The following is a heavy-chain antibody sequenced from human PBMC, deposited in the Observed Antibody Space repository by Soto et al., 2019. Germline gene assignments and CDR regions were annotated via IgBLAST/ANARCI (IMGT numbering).Heavy chain of an antibody. Sequence: EVQLLESGGGWLQPGGSLRLSCAASGFTFSSYAMNWVRQAPGKGLEWVSGITGSGAGSYYSDSVKGRFTISRDNSKTTLYLQMNCLRAEDTPVYYCPKAYSHSWPNDWFDPWGQGTLVTVSS. CDR3: PKAYSHSWPNDWFDP. D-gene: IGHD1-26*01. J-gene: IGHJ5*02. CDR2: ITGSGAGS. V-gene: IGHV3-23*01. CDR1: GFTFSSYA.